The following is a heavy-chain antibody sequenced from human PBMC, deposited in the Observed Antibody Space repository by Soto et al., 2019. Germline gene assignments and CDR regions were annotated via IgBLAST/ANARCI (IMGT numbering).Heavy chain of an antibody. J-gene: IGHJ6*02. CDR3: ARDRATVTEMYYYYGMDV. CDR1: GCSISSYY. CDR2: IYTSGST. Sequence: SETLSLTCTVSGCSISSYYWSWIRQPAGKGLEWLGRIYTSGSTNYNPSLKSRVTMSVDTSKNQFSLKLSSVTAADTAVYYCARDRATVTEMYYYYGMDVWGQGTTVTVSS. D-gene: IGHD4-4*01. V-gene: IGHV4-4*07.